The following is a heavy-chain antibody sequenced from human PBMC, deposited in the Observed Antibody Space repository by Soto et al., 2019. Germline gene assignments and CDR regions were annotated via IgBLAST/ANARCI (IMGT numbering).Heavy chain of an antibody. Sequence: GGSLRLSCVASGFNFSDHYMNWIRQAPGKGLEWVSYISGSSRYTNFADSVKGRFTISRDNAKNSLYLQMKSLRAEDTAVYYCARHTSGWHYYDYWGQGTPVTVSS. CDR1: GFNFSDHY. CDR3: ARHTSGWHYYDY. D-gene: IGHD6-19*01. J-gene: IGHJ4*02. V-gene: IGHV3-11*06. CDR2: ISGSSRYT.